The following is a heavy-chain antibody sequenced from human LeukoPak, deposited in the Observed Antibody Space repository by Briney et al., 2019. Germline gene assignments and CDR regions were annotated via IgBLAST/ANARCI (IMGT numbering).Heavy chain of an antibody. Sequence: PGSSVKVSCKASGGTFSTYAISWVRQAPGQGLEWMGGIIPLFGTANYAQKFRDRVTITTDESTSTVYMDLTRLTPEDTAIYYCTKGGDYWGQGTLVTVSS. CDR2: IIPLFGTA. CDR1: GGTFSTYA. D-gene: IGHD3-16*01. CDR3: TKGGDY. J-gene: IGHJ4*02. V-gene: IGHV1-69*05.